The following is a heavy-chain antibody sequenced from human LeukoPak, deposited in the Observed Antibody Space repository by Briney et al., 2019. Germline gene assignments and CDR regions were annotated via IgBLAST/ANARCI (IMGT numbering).Heavy chain of an antibody. D-gene: IGHD4-17*01. V-gene: IGHV4-59*01. CDR2: IYYSGST. CDR3: ARGDPFGEGFDY. Sequence: SETLSLTCTVSGGSISSYYWSWIRQPPGKGLEWIGYIYYSGSTNYNPSLKSRVTLSVDTSKNQFSLKLSSVTAADTAVYYCARGDPFGEGFDYWGQGTLVTVSS. J-gene: IGHJ4*02. CDR1: GGSISSYY.